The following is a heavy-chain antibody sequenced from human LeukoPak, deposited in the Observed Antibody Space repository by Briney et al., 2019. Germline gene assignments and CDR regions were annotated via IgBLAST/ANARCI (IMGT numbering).Heavy chain of an antibody. J-gene: IGHJ6*02. Sequence: GGSLRLSCAASGFTFSSYAMHWVRQAPGKGLEYVSAISSNGGSTYYANSVKGRFTISRDNSKNTLYLQMGSLRAEDMAVYYCARAKGAAALTYYGMDVWGQGTTVTVSS. CDR2: ISSNGGST. CDR1: GFTFSSYA. D-gene: IGHD6-13*01. CDR3: ARAKGAAALTYYGMDV. V-gene: IGHV3-64*01.